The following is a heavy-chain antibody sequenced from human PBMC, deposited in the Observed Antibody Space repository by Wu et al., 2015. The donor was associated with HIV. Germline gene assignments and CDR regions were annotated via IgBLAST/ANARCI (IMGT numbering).Heavy chain of an antibody. CDR1: GDTSRNYV. J-gene: IGHJ6*02. CDR2: FSPVFANP. CDR3: ARVYGSGTYYPPYYYYGMDV. D-gene: IGHD3-10*01. V-gene: IGHV1-69*15. Sequence: QVHLVQSGAEVKKPGSSVKVSCKASGDTSRNYVFSWVRQAPGQGLEWMGRFSPVFANPSYAHKFQGRATITADELTRTTYVELSSLRSDDTAVYYCARVYGSGTYYPPYYYYGMDVWGQGTTVIVSS.